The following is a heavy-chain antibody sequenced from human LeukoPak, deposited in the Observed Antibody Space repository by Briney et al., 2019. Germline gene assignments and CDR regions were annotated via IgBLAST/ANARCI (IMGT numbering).Heavy chain of an antibody. CDR2: IYPGGSDT. D-gene: IGHD2-2*01. V-gene: IGHV5-51*01. CDR3: ARHYCSSTSCYGPLGAPFDY. Sequence: GESLKISCKGSGYSFTSYWIGWVRQMPGKGVEWMGIIYPGGSDTKYSPSFQGQVTISADKSISTAYLQWSSLKASDTAMYYCARHYCSSTSCYGPLGAPFDYWGQGTLVTVSS. J-gene: IGHJ4*02. CDR1: GYSFTSYW.